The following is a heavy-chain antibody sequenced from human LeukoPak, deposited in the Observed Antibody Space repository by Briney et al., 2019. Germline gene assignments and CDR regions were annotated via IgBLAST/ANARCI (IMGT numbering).Heavy chain of an antibody. V-gene: IGHV3-23*01. Sequence: GGSLRLSCAASGFTFSGYAMSWVRQAPGKGLEWVSAISGSGGSTYYADSVKGRFTISRDNSKNTLYLQMNSLRAEDTAVYYCAKETPKYSGSYYGWAPCPTFDYWGQGTLVTVSS. CDR1: GFTFSGYA. CDR2: ISGSGGST. J-gene: IGHJ4*02. D-gene: IGHD1-26*01. CDR3: AKETPKYSGSYYGWAPCPTFDY.